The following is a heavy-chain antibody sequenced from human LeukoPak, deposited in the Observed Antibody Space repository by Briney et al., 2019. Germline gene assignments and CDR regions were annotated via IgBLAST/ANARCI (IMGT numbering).Heavy chain of an antibody. CDR3: ARSGEGVRFGELSVDY. V-gene: IGHV4-31*03. CDR1: GGSISSGGNY. D-gene: IGHD3-10*01. J-gene: IGHJ4*02. CDR2: IYNSGNT. Sequence: PSQTLSLTCTVSGGSISSGGNYWSWIRQYPGTGLEWIGYIYNSGNTYYSPSLKSRLTISVDTSKNQLSLKLSSVTAADTAVYYCARSGEGVRFGELSVDYWGQGTLVTVSS.